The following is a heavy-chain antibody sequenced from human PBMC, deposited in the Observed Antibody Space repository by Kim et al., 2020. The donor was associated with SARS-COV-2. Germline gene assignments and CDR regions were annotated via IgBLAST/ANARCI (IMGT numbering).Heavy chain of an antibody. J-gene: IGHJ6*02. D-gene: IGHD1-1*01. V-gene: IGHV1-18*01. CDR3: ARDQLEPSFYYYYGLDV. Sequence: ASVKVSCRASGYTFTSYGISWVRQAPGQGLEWMGWISAYNGNTNYAQKRQGRVTMTTDTSTSTAYMELRSLRSDDTAVYYCARDQLEPSFYYYYGLDVWGQGTTVTVSS. CDR2: ISAYNGNT. CDR1: GYTFTSYG.